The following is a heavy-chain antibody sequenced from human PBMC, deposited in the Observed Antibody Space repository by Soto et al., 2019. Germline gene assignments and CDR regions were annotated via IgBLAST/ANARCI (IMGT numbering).Heavy chain of an antibody. CDR3: ARQGGSYYSNS. D-gene: IGHD1-26*01. CDR1: GGSISTSSYY. CDR2: IYYSGST. Sequence: ASETLSLTCTASGGSISTSSYYWGWIRQPPGKGLEWIGSIYYSGSTYYNPSLKSRVTISVDTSKNQFSLKLSSVAAADTAVYYCARQGGSYYSNSWGQGTLVT. J-gene: IGHJ4*02. V-gene: IGHV4-39*01.